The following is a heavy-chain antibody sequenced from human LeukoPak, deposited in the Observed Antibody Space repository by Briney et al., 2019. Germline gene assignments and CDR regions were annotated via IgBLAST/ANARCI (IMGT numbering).Heavy chain of an antibody. J-gene: IGHJ4*02. CDR2: IYAGDSST. D-gene: IGHD3-16*01. CDR1: GFTFSTYS. V-gene: IGHV5-51*01. CDR3: ARHSCYDS. Sequence: GESLKISCKGSGFTFSTYSFAWVRQMPGKGLEWMGVIYAGDSSTTYSPSFQGQVTISVDKSISTAYLQWNSLKASDSAIYYCARHSCYDSWGQGTLVTVSS.